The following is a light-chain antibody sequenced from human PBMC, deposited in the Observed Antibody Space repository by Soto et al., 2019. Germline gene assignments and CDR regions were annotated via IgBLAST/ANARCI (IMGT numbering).Light chain of an antibody. V-gene: IGKV3-20*01. CDR3: QQYGTSPLT. J-gene: IGKJ4*01. CDR2: DAS. Sequence: VLTQSPGPLSLSAGERATLSCRASQTVRNNYLAWYQQKPGQAPRLMIYDASSRATGIPDRFSGGGSGTDCTLTISRLEPEDVTIYYCQQYGTSPLTLGGGTKVDIK. CDR1: QTVRNNY.